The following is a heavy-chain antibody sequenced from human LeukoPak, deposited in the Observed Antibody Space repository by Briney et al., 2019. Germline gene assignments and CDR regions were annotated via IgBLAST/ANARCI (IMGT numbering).Heavy chain of an antibody. CDR2: INHSGST. J-gene: IGHJ4*02. CDR3: AREGGYSDY. Sequence: SETLSLTCTVSGDSISSGNYYWSWIRQPPGKGLEWIGEINHSGSTNYNPSLKSRVTISVDTSKNQFSLKLSSVTAADTAVYYCAREGGYSDYWGQGTLVTVSS. V-gene: IGHV4-39*07. CDR1: GDSISSGNYY. D-gene: IGHD2-15*01.